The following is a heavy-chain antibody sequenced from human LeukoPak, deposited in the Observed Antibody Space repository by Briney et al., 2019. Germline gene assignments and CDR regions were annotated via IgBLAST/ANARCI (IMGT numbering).Heavy chain of an antibody. V-gene: IGHV1-2*02. Sequence: ASVKVSCKASGYTFTGYYMHWVRQAPGQGLEWMGWINPNSGGTNYAQKFQGRVTMTRDTSISTAYMELSRLRSDDTAVYYCAREASNYDFWSGYYTYNWFDPWGQGTLVTVSS. CDR3: AREASNYDFWSGYYTYNWFDP. CDR1: GYTFTGYY. CDR2: INPNSGGT. D-gene: IGHD3-3*01. J-gene: IGHJ5*02.